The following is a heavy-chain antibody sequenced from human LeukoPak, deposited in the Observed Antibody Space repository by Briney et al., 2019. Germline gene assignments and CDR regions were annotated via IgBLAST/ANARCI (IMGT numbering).Heavy chain of an antibody. CDR2: IYPRDSNR. V-gene: IGHV5-51*01. D-gene: IGHD3-22*01. CDR1: GFYLPNYW. J-gene: IGHJ4*02. Sequence: GESLKISREASGFYLPNYWLGWVRPMPGKGLDWVGIIYPRDSNRRLSPPLQGQVNFPADQSLGPAYLQRDSLKTSGPAMYYCARLTAGDTSGYYYGVYWGQGTLVSVSS. CDR3: ARLTAGDTSGYYYGVY.